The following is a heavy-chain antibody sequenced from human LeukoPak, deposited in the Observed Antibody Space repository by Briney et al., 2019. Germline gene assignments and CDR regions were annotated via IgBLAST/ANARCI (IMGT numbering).Heavy chain of an antibody. D-gene: IGHD4-17*01. CDR1: GFTFSSYS. V-gene: IGHV3-21*01. J-gene: IGHJ4*02. CDR3: ARYVPDYGDYDPFFDY. Sequence: GGSLRLSCAASGFTFSSYSMNWVRQAPGKGLEWVSSISSSSSYIYYADSVKGRFTISRDNAKNSLYLQMNSLRVEDTAVYYCARYVPDYGDYDPFFDYWGQGTLVTVSS. CDR2: ISSSSSYI.